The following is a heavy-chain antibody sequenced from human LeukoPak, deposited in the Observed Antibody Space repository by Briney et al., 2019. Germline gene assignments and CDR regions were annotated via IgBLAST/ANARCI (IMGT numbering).Heavy chain of an antibody. J-gene: IGHJ6*02. CDR3: ARGAGGLIAAASIRYYYYGMDV. D-gene: IGHD6-13*01. Sequence: SETLSLTCAVYGGSFSGYYWSWIRQPPGNGLEWIGEINHSGSTNYNPSLKSRVPLPVDTSKNQFSLKLSAVNPGEPPVYYCARGAGGLIAAASIRYYYYGMDVWGQGTTFTVSS. CDR2: INHSGST. V-gene: IGHV4-34*01. CDR1: GGSFSGYY.